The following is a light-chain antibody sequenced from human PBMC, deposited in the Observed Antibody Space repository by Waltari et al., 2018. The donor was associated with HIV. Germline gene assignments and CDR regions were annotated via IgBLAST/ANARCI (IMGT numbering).Light chain of an antibody. V-gene: IGKV1-39*01. J-gene: IGKJ2*01. CDR3: QQSYDMHT. CDR1: QSINDY. CDR2: GAS. Sequence: DIQMTQSPPSLSASVGDTVTITCRASQSINDYLNWYQQKPGKAPKLLTYGASTLESGVPSRFSGSGSGRDFALTISSLQPDDFATYYCQQSYDMHTFGQGTKLDIK.